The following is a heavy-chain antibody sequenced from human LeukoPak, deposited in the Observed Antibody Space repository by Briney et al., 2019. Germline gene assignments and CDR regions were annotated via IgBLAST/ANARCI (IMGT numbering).Heavy chain of an antibody. J-gene: IGHJ6*03. CDR2: FDPEDGET. CDR3: ARGAAAGSRYYYYYMDV. V-gene: IGHV1-24*01. Sequence: GASVKVSCKVSGYTLTELSMHWVRQAPGKGLEWMGGFDPEDGETIYAQKFQGRVTMTRNTSISTAYMELSSLRSEDTAVYYCARGAAAGSRYYYYYMDVWGKGTTVTISS. D-gene: IGHD6-13*01. CDR1: GYTLTELS.